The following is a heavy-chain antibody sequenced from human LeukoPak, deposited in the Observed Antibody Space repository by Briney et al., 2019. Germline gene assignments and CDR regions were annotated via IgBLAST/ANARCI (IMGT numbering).Heavy chain of an antibody. J-gene: IGHJ4*02. CDR2: ISSTGGST. CDR1: GFTFSVYA. CDR3: VRAYDLLNGYYDY. Sequence: PGGSLRLSCSASGFTFSVYAIHWVRQAPGKGLEDVSIISSTGGSTYYAASVKGRFTISRDNSKNMVYLQMSSLRAEDTAIYYCVRAYDLLNGYYDYWGQGTLVTVSS. V-gene: IGHV3-64D*06. D-gene: IGHD3-9*01.